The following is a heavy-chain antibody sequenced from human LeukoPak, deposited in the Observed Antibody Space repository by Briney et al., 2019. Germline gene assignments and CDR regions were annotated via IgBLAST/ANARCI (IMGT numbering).Heavy chain of an antibody. Sequence: GRSLRLSCAASGFTFSSYAMHWVRQAPGKGLEWVAVISYDGSNKYYADSVKGRFTISRDNSKNTLYLQMNSLRAEDTAVYYCAKESVSLFDYWGQGTLVTVSS. D-gene: IGHD4-11*01. V-gene: IGHV3-30-3*01. CDR1: GFTFSSYA. CDR3: AKESVSLFDY. J-gene: IGHJ4*02. CDR2: ISYDGSNK.